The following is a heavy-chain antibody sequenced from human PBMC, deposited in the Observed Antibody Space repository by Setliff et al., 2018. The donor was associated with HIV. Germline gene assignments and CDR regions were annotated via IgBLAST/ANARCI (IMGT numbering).Heavy chain of an antibody. CDR1: GGPINSGSYH. D-gene: IGHD2-8*02. Sequence: PSETLSLTCTVSGGPINSGSYHWGWIRQPPGKGLEWIGTIFYTGTGTTYSNPSLTSRVTISIDTSKNQFSLKLSSVTAADTAVYYCARQESYGNGGLYYFDYWGQGTPVTVSS. CDR2: IFYTGTGTT. J-gene: IGHJ4*02. CDR3: ARQESYGNGGLYYFDY. V-gene: IGHV4-39*01.